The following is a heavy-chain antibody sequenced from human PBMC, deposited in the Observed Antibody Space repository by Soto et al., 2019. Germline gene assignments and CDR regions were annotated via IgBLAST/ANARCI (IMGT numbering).Heavy chain of an antibody. CDR1: GYIFSKYW. CDR3: ARQGGEYNTMSDY. V-gene: IGHV5-51*01. D-gene: IGHD3-10*01. CDR2: IYPGDSDA. Sequence: GESLKISCKGSGYIFSKYWIGWVRQTPGKGLEWMGMIYPGDSDARYSPSFEGQVAFTVDKSINTAYLQWNSLKASDTAMYYCARQGGEYNTMSDYWGQGTPVTVSS. J-gene: IGHJ4*02.